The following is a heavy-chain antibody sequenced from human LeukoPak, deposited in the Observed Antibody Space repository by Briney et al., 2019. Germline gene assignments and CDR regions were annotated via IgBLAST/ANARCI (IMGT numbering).Heavy chain of an antibody. J-gene: IGHJ6*03. CDR1: GGSISSSSYY. V-gene: IGHV4-39*01. Sequence: SETLSLTCTVSGGSISSSSYYWGWIRQPPGEGLEWIGSIYYSGSTYYNPSLKSRVTISVDTSKNQFSLKLSSVTAADTAVYYCASRYYDFWSGSFNMDVWGKGTTVTVSS. D-gene: IGHD3-3*01. CDR2: IYYSGST. CDR3: ASRYYDFWSGSFNMDV.